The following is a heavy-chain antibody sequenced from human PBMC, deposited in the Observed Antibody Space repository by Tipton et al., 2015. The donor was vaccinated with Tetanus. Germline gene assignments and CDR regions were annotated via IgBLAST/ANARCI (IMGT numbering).Heavy chain of an antibody. CDR1: GGSFSGYY. CDR3: ARCLTGDSSGLDY. CDR2: IYYSGST. D-gene: IGHD3-22*01. J-gene: IGHJ4*02. Sequence: TLSLTCAVYGGSFSGYYWSWIRQPPGKGLEWIGYIYYSGSTYYNPSLKSRVTISVDTSKNQFSLKLSSVTAADTAVYYCARCLTGDSSGLDYWGQGTLVTVSS. V-gene: IGHV4-34*09.